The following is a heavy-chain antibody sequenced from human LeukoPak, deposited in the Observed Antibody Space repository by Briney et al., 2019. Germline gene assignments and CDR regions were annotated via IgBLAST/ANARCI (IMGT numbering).Heavy chain of an antibody. V-gene: IGHV4-34*01. Sequence: SETLSLTCTVSGGSFSSYYWTWIRQPPGKGLEWIGEVYPSGSTNYSPSLKSRLTISVDKSKNQFSLTLNSVTAADTAVYFCGTTEHDSGDYWGQGTLVTVSS. D-gene: IGHD6-25*01. J-gene: IGHJ4*02. CDR1: GGSFSSYY. CDR2: VYPSGST. CDR3: GTTEHDSGDY.